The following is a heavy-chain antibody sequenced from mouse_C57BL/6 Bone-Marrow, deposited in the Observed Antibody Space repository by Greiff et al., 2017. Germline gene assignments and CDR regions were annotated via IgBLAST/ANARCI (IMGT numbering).Heavy chain of an antibody. J-gene: IGHJ4*01. CDR2: IYPRSGNT. CDR1: GYTFTSYG. V-gene: IGHV1-81*01. CDR3: ARPTPYAMDY. Sequence: VQLQESGAELARPGASVKLSCKASGYTFTSYGISWVKQRTGQGLEWIGEIYPRSGNTYYNEKFKGKATLTADKSSSTAYMELRSLTSEDSAVYFCARPTPYAMDYWGQGTSVTVSS.